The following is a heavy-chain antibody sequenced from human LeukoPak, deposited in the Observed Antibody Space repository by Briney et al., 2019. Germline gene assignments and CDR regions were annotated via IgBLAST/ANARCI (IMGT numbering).Heavy chain of an antibody. CDR1: GVSISTDNFY. D-gene: IGHD4-17*01. CDR2: FYYSGTT. CDR3: ARHRESDFGYYYYMDV. Sequence: SETLSLTCTVSGVSISTDNFYWGWIRQPPGKGLEWIGTFYYSGTTYYNPSLKNRLTISVDTSKNQFSLKLSSVPAADTSVYYCARHRESDFGYYYYMDVWGKGTTVTVSS. V-gene: IGHV4-39*01. J-gene: IGHJ6*03.